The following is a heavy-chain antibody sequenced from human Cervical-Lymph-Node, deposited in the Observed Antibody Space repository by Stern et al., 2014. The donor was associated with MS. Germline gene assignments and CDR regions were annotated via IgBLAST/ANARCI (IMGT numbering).Heavy chain of an antibody. Sequence: QDQLVQSGTKMQKPGASVKVSCKASGYSFTAFFIHWVRQVPGQGLEWMGRLNPNSDDPTYAPNFQDRVTLTRDTSIGTAYLELSRLTSADTAVYYCAREATRIVVGIDYWGQGTQVTVSS. D-gene: IGHD3-22*01. V-gene: IGHV1-2*06. CDR1: GYSFTAFF. J-gene: IGHJ4*02. CDR3: AREATRIVVGIDY. CDR2: LNPNSDDP.